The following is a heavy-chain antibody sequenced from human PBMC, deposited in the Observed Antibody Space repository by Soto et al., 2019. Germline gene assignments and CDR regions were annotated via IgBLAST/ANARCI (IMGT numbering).Heavy chain of an antibody. J-gene: IGHJ2*01. CDR3: ARDSDRDGYIYWYFDL. CDR2: IRTRNGNT. CDR1: GNTFTNHG. Sequence: QVQLVQSAAEVKKPGASVKVSCKASGNTFTNHGISWVRQAPGQGLEWMGWIRTRNGNTNYAQEFQGRITMTTDTSTTTAYMELRSLKSDDTAVYYCARDSDRDGYIYWYFDLWGRGTLVTVSS. D-gene: IGHD5-12*01. V-gene: IGHV1-18*01.